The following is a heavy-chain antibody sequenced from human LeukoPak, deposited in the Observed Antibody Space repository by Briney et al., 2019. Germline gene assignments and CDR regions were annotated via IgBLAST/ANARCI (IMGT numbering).Heavy chain of an antibody. D-gene: IGHD2-15*01. CDR1: GGTFSSYA. Sequence: SVKVSCKASGGTFSSYAISWVRQAPGQGLEWMGGIIPIFGTANYAQKFQGRVTITADKSTSTAYMELSSLTSEDTAVYYCAREKSGYCSGGSCPSGFDYWGQGTLVTVSS. CDR3: AREKSGYCSGGSCPSGFDY. V-gene: IGHV1-69*06. CDR2: IIPIFGTA. J-gene: IGHJ4*02.